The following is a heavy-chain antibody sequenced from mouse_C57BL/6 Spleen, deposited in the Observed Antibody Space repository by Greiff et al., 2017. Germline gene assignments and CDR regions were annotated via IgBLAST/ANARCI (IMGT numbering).Heavy chain of an antibody. D-gene: IGHD2-1*01. J-gene: IGHJ4*01. Sequence: VQLVESGPELVKPGASVKLSCKASGYTFTSYDIHWVKQRPGQGLEWIGWIYPRTGSTKYNEKFKGKATLTVDTSSSTAYMELHSLTSEDSAVYVCARSIYYGNFYAMDDWGQGTSVTVSS. CDR1: GYTFTSYD. CDR3: ARSIYYGNFYAMDD. V-gene: IGHV1-85*01. CDR2: IYPRTGST.